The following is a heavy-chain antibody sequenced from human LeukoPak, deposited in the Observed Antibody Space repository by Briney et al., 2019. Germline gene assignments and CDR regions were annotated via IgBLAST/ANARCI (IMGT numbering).Heavy chain of an antibody. V-gene: IGHV1-18*01. D-gene: IGHD4-17*01. J-gene: IGHJ3*02. CDR1: GYTFTSCG. Sequence: GASVKVSCKASGYTFTSCGISWVRQAPGQGLEWIGWISANNGKTKYAHNLQGRVAMTTDTSVSTAYMELRSLRSDDTAVYYCARNITTSGPIDIEDPFDIWGQGTMVTVSS. CDR2: ISANNGKT. CDR3: ARNITTSGPIDIEDPFDI.